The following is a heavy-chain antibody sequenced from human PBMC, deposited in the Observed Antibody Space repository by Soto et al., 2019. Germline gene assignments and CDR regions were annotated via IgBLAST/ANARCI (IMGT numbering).Heavy chain of an antibody. CDR3: ARDRVTMVRGVIPHYYYYGMDV. Sequence: PSETLSLTFTVPGGSISSYSWSWIRQPPGKGLEWIGYIYYSGSTNYNPSLKSRVTISVDTSKNQFSLKLSSVTAADTAVYYCARDRVTMVRGVIPHYYYYGMDVWGQGTTVT. V-gene: IGHV4-59*01. D-gene: IGHD3-10*01. J-gene: IGHJ6*02. CDR2: IYYSGST. CDR1: GGSISSYS.